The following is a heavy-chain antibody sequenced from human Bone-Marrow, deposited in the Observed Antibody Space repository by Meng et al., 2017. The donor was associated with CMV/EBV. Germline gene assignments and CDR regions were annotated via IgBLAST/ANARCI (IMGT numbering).Heavy chain of an antibody. V-gene: IGHV1-2*02. Sequence: ASVKVSCKASGYTFTGYYMHWVRQAPGQGLEWMGWINPNSGGTNYAQKFQGRVTMTRDTSISTAYMELSRLRSDDTAVYYCARDKTTVTLYYYYYGMDVWGQGTMVTVSS. CDR3: ARDKTTVTLYYYYYGMDV. D-gene: IGHD4-11*01. CDR2: INPNSGGT. J-gene: IGHJ6*02. CDR1: GYTFTGYY.